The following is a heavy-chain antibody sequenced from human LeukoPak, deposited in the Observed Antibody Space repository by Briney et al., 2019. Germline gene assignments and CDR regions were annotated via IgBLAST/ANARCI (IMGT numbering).Heavy chain of an antibody. V-gene: IGHV3-21*04. D-gene: IGHD3-3*01. CDR3: AKDGGGTIFGMVIILHYMDV. CDR1: GFTFSSYS. CDR2: ISSSSSYI. Sequence: GGSLRLSCAASGFTFSSYSMNWVRQAPGKGLVGVSSISSSSSYIYYADSVKGRFTISRYNSNNKLSLQRNSLRAEDTAVYYCAKDGGGTIFGMVIILHYMDVWGKGNTVTVSS. J-gene: IGHJ6*03.